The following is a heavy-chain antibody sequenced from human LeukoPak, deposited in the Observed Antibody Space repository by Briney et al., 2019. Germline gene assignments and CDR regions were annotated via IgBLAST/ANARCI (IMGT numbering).Heavy chain of an antibody. D-gene: IGHD6-13*01. J-gene: IGHJ6*02. Sequence: SETLSLTCTVSGGSISSYYWSWIRQPPGKGLEWIGYIYYSGSTNYNPSLKSRVTISVDTSKNQFSLKLSSVTAADTAVYYCARDGDVAAEKRRGYYYYGMDVWGQGTTVTVSS. CDR2: IYYSGST. V-gene: IGHV4-59*01. CDR3: ARDGDVAAEKRRGYYYYGMDV. CDR1: GGSISSYY.